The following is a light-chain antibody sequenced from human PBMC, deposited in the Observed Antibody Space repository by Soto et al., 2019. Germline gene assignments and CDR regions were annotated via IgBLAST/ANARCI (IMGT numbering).Light chain of an antibody. CDR1: SSDVGGYNY. Sequence: QSALTQPPSASGSPGQSVTISCTGTSSDVGGYNYVSWYQQHPGKAPKLMIYEVSKRPSGVPDRFSGSKSGNTASLTVSGLQAEDEADYYSSSYAGSNNWVFGGGPKLTVL. CDR2: EVS. J-gene: IGLJ2*01. V-gene: IGLV2-8*01. CDR3: SSYAGSNNWV.